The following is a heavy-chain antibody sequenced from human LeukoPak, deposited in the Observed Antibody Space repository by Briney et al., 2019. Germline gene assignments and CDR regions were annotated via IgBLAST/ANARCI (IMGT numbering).Heavy chain of an antibody. V-gene: IGHV6-1*01. J-gene: IGHJ6*02. CDR3: ARVGLGGGSYLSTYYYYGMDV. D-gene: IGHD1-26*01. CDR1: GDSVSSNSAA. Sequence: SQTLSLTCAISGDSVSSNSAAWNWIRQSPSRGLEWLGRTYYRSKWYSDYAVSVKSRITINPDTSKNQFSLQLNSVTPEDTAVYYCARVGLGGGSYLSTYYYYGMDVWGQGTTVTVSS. CDR2: TYYRSKWYS.